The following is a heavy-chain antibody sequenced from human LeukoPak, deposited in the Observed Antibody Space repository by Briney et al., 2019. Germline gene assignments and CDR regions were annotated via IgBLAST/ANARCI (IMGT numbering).Heavy chain of an antibody. D-gene: IGHD3-22*01. CDR3: AKGSYYDSSGSFYFDY. J-gene: IGHJ4*02. V-gene: IGHV3-33*06. CDR1: EFTFSSYS. Sequence: PGGSLRLSCAASEFTFSSYSMNWVRQAPGKGLEWVAVIWYDGSNKYYADSVKGRFTISRDNSKNTLYVQVNSLGTEDTAAYYCAKGSYYDSSGSFYFDYWGQGTLVTVSS. CDR2: IWYDGSNK.